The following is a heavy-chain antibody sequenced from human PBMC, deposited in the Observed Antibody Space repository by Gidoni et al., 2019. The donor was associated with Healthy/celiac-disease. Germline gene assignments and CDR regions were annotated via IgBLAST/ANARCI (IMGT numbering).Heavy chain of an antibody. V-gene: IGHV3-23*01. CDR3: AGKWELLSYFDY. Sequence: EVQLLESGGGLVQPGGSLRLSCAASGFPFSSYAMGWVRQAPGKGLEWVSAISGSGGSTYYADSVKGRFTISRDNSKNTLYLQMNSLRAEDTAVYYCAGKWELLSYFDYWGQGTLVTVSS. D-gene: IGHD1-26*01. CDR1: GFPFSSYA. CDR2: ISGSGGST. J-gene: IGHJ4*02.